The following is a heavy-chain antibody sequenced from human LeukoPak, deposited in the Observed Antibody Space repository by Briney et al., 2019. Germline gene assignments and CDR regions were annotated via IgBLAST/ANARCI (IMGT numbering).Heavy chain of an antibody. V-gene: IGHV3-7*01. J-gene: IGHJ4*02. CDR2: INQDGTEK. Sequence: GGTLRLSCAASGFTFSSYGMSWVRQAPGKGLEWVANINQDGTEKYYVDSVKGRFTISRDNSKNTLYLQMNSLRAEDTAVYYCARDKATDSSSFSKDYWGQGTLVTVSS. D-gene: IGHD6-6*01. CDR3: ARDKATDSSSFSKDY. CDR1: GFTFSSYG.